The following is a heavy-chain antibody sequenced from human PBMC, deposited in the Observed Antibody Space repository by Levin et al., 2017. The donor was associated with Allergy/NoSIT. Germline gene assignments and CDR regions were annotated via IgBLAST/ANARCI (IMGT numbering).Heavy chain of an antibody. CDR2: VSFDGSNK. CDR1: GFTFSTYA. V-gene: IGHV3-30-3*01. J-gene: IGHJ4*02. CDR3: ARVGAQKLILSYLDY. D-gene: IGHD3-10*01. Sequence: GGSLRLSCAASGFTFSTYALHWVRQAPGKGLEWVAIVSFDGSNKYYADSVKGRFTISRDNSKSTLYLEMNSLRAEDTAVYYCARVGAQKLILSYLDYWGQGTLVTVSS.